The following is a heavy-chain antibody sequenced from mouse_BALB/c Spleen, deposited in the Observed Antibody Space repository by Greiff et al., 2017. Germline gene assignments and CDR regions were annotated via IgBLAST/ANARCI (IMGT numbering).Heavy chain of an antibody. CDR2: ISNGGGST. CDR3: ARHRDYDDYFDY. Sequence: EVQLVESGGGLVQPGGSLKLSCAASGFTFSSYTMSWVRQTPEKRLEWVAYISNGGGSTYYPDTVKGRFTISRDNAKNTLYLQMSSLKSEDTAMYYCARHRDYDDYFDYWGQGTTLTVSS. V-gene: IGHV5-12-2*01. D-gene: IGHD2-4*01. J-gene: IGHJ2*01. CDR1: GFTFSSYT.